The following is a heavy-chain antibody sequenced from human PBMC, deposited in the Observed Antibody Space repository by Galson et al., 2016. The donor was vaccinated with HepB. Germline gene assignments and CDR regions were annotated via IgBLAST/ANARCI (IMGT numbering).Heavy chain of an antibody. Sequence: TLSLTCTVSAGSISSSGYYWSWIRQHPGKGLEWIGYIHYSGSTYYNPSLESRVSISVDTSKNQFSLKLSSVTAADTAVSYGARGKNERGYSYGHFDYWGQGALVTVSS. CDR1: AGSISSSGYY. CDR3: ARGKNERGYSYGHFDY. J-gene: IGHJ4*02. D-gene: IGHD5-18*01. V-gene: IGHV4-31*03. CDR2: IHYSGST.